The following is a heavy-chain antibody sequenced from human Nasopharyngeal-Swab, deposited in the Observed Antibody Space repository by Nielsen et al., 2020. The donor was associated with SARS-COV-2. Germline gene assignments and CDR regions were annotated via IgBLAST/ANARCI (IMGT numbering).Heavy chain of an antibody. CDR2: IDPSDSYT. D-gene: IGHD3-22*01. V-gene: IGHV5-10-1*01. CDR3: ARQFRGYYDSSGPLSWFDP. Sequence: GRQMPGKGLEWMGRIDPSDSYTNYSPSFQGHVTISADKSISTAYLQWSSLKASDTAMYYCARQFRGYYDSSGPLSWFDPWGQGTLVTVS. J-gene: IGHJ5*02.